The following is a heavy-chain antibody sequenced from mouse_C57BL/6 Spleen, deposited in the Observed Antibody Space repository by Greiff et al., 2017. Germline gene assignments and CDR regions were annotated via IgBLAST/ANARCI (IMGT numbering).Heavy chain of an antibody. V-gene: IGHV1-5*01. CDR2: IYPGNSVP. CDR1: ASTFPSSW. J-gene: IGHJ1*03. D-gene: IGHD1-1*01. Sequence: VHLQQSGTVLARLGASVKMSCKTSASTFPSSWIHWLKQRPGRGLEWIGAIYPGNSVPSSNPKFKGKAKLTAVTSASTAYMELSSLTNENSAVYYCTRDYGSSYVRSWYFDVWGTGTTVTGSS. CDR3: TRDYGSSYVRSWYFDV.